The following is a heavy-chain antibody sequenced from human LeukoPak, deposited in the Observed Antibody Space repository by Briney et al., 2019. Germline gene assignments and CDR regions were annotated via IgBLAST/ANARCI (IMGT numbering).Heavy chain of an antibody. J-gene: IGHJ6*03. CDR1: GFTFSSYS. V-gene: IGHV3-21*01. CDR2: ISSSSSYV. CDR3: ARAGYSYALDYYYMDV. D-gene: IGHD5-18*01. Sequence: GGSLRLSCAASGFTFSSYSMNWVRQAPGKGLEWVSSISSSSSYVYYADSVKGRFTISRDNAKNSLYLQMNSLRAEDTAVYYCARAGYSYALDYYYMDVWGKGTTVTVSS.